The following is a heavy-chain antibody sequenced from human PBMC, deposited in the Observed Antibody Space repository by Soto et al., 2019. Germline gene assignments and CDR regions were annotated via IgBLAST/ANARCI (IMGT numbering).Heavy chain of an antibody. J-gene: IGHJ5*02. CDR3: ATVHSDYDILTGYRHWFDP. V-gene: IGHV1-24*01. Sequence: ASVKVSCKVSGYTLTELSMHWVRQAPGKGLEWMGGFDPEDGETIYAQKFQGRVTMTEDTSTDTAYMELSSLRSEDTAVYYCATVHSDYDILTGYRHWFDPWGQGTLVTVSS. CDR2: FDPEDGET. D-gene: IGHD3-9*01. CDR1: GYTLTELS.